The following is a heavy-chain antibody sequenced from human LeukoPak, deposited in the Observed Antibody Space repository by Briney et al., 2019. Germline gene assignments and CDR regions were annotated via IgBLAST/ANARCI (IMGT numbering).Heavy chain of an antibody. J-gene: IGHJ4*02. CDR3: GSSLSSSWYDF. CDR2: FYYGGGT. V-gene: IGHV4-39*07. Sequence: SETLSLTCTVSGASVSNARNYWGWIRQPPGKGLEWIGSFYYGGGTYHHPSLRSRTIISSDTSKNQFSLRLNFVTAADTAVYYCGSSLSSSWYDFWGQGALVTVSS. CDR1: GASVSNARNY. D-gene: IGHD6-13*01.